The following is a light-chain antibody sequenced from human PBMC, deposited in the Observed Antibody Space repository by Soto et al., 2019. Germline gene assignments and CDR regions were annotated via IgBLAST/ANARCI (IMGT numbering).Light chain of an antibody. CDR1: QSVTSSY. Sequence: EIVLTQSPGTLALSPVERATLSCRASQSVTSSYLAWYQQKPGQAPRLLIYGASSRATGIPDRFSGSGSGTDFTLTISRLEPEDFSVYYCQQYGISPLTFGGGTKVEIK. CDR3: QQYGISPLT. CDR2: GAS. J-gene: IGKJ4*01. V-gene: IGKV3-20*01.